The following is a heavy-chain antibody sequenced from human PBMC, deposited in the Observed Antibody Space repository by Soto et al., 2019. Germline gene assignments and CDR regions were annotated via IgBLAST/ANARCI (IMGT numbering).Heavy chain of an antibody. J-gene: IGHJ4*02. CDR3: AKVNNWNDASY. D-gene: IGHD1-20*01. CDR1: GFTFSNYA. Sequence: SGGSLRLSCAASGFTFSNYAMSWVRQAPGKGLEWVSAIGGSGGTTYYADSVKGRFTISRDNSKNTLYLQMNSLRAEDTAVYYCAKVNNWNDASYWGQGTLVTVSS. V-gene: IGHV3-23*01. CDR2: IGGSGGTT.